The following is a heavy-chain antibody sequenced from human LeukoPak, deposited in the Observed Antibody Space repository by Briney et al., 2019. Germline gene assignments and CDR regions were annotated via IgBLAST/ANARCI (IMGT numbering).Heavy chain of an antibody. Sequence: GASVKVSCKASGYTFTGYYMHWVRQAPGQGLEWMGWINPNSGGTNYAQRFQGRVTMTRDTSISTAYMELSRLRSDDTAIYYCAKDSDIWWYDYWGQGTLVTVSS. J-gene: IGHJ4*02. CDR2: INPNSGGT. CDR1: GYTFTGYY. D-gene: IGHD2-15*01. CDR3: AKDSDIWWYDY. V-gene: IGHV1-2*02.